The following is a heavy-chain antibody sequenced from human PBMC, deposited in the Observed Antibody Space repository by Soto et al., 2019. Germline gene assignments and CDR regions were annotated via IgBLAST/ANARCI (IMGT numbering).Heavy chain of an antibody. CDR1: GGSISSSTYY. CDR3: GRYSSGYYLNAFDI. V-gene: IGHV4-39*07. D-gene: IGHD3-22*01. CDR2: IYYGGSP. Sequence: PSETLSLTCTVSGGSISSSTYYWGWIRQPPGQGLEWIGNIYYGGSPYYNPSLKSRVTISVDTSKNQFSLKLSSVTAADTAVYYCGRYSSGYYLNAFDIWGQGTMVTVSS. J-gene: IGHJ3*02.